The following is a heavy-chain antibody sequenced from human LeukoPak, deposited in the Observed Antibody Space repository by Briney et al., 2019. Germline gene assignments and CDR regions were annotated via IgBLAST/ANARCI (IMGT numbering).Heavy chain of an antibody. D-gene: IGHD3-16*02. V-gene: IGHV3-74*01. Sequence: GESLRLSCAASGFTFSSYWMHWVRQAPGKGLVLVSRINSDGSSTSYADSVKGRFTISRDNAKNTLYLQMNSLRAEDTAVYYCARARSGYYYYYMDVWGKGTTVTVSS. CDR1: GFTFSSYW. J-gene: IGHJ6*03. CDR3: ARARSGYYYYYMDV. CDR2: INSDGSST.